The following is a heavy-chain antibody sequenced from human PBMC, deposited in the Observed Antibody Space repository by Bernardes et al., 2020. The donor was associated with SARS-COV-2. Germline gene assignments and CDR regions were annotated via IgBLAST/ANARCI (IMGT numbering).Heavy chain of an antibody. CDR3: ARANFLRGYCSGGSCYPDSYYYYGMDV. J-gene: IGHJ6*02. V-gene: IGHV1-69*04. CDR2: IIPILGIA. Sequence: SVKVSCKASGGTFSSYAISWVRQAPGQGLEWMGRIIPILGIANYAQKFQGRVTITADKSTSTAYMELSSLRSEDTAVYYCARANFLRGYCSGGSCYPDSYYYYGMDVWGQGTTVTVSS. D-gene: IGHD2-15*01. CDR1: GGTFSSYA.